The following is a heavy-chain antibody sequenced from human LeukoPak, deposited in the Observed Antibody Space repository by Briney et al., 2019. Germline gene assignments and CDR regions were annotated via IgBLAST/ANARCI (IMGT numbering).Heavy chain of an antibody. CDR3: AREDGQAAPLLY. CDR1: GGSISSSSYY. V-gene: IGHV4-39*07. J-gene: IGHJ4*02. CDR2: IYYSGST. Sequence: SETLSLTCTVSGGSISSSSYYWGWIRQPPGKGLEWIGSIYYSGSTYYNPSLKSRVTISVDTSKNQFSLKLSSVTAADTAVYYCAREDGQAAPLLYWGQGTLVTVSS. D-gene: IGHD6-25*01.